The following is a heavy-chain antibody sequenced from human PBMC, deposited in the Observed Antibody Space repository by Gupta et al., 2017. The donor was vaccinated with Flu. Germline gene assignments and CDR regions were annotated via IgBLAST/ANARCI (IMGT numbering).Heavy chain of an antibody. CDR2: ISAYNGNT. D-gene: IGHD4-17*01. CDR1: GYTFTSYG. V-gene: IGHV1-18*01. J-gene: IGHJ4*02. Sequence: QVQLVQSGAEVKKPGASVKVSCKASGYTFTSYGISWVRQAPGQGLEWMGWISAYNGNTNYAQKLQGRVTMTTDTSTSTAYMELRRLRSDDTAVYYCARDRRQWDYGDYFDYWGQGTLVTVSS. CDR3: ARDRRQWDYGDYFDY.